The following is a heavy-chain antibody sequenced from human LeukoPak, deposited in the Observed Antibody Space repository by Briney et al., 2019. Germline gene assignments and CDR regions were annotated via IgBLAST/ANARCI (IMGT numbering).Heavy chain of an antibody. CDR1: SGSFSGYY. J-gene: IGHJ4*02. V-gene: IGHV4-34*01. D-gene: IGHD3-22*01. CDR3: ARHSSGYMGNDY. Sequence: SETLSLTCAVYSGSFSGYYWSWIRQPPGKGLEWIGEINHSGSTNYNPSLKSRVTISVDTSKNQFSLKLSSVTAADTAVYYCARHSSGYMGNDYWGQGTLVTVSS. CDR2: INHSGST.